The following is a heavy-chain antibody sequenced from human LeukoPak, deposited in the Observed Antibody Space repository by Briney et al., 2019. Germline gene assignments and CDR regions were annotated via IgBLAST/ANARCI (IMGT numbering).Heavy chain of an antibody. CDR3: ARGGASYDFWSGYNYNWFDP. D-gene: IGHD3-3*01. V-gene: IGHV4-39*07. CDR2: INHSGST. Sequence: PSETLSLTCTVSGGSISSSIYYWSWIRQPPGKGLEWIGEINHSGSTNYNPSLKSRVTISVDTSKNQFSLKLSSVTAADTAVYYCARGGASYDFWSGYNYNWFDPWGQGTLVTVSS. CDR1: GGSISSSIYY. J-gene: IGHJ5*02.